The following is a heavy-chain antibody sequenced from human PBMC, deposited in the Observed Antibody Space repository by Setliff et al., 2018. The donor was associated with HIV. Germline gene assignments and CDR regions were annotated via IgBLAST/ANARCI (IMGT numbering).Heavy chain of an antibody. Sequence: PGESLKISCKCSGYTFTNYWIGWVRQMPGKGLEWMGIIYPGDSDTRYNPSFQGQVTISADKSISTAYLQWSSLKASDTAMYYCARRNRCGWSQQFYYYMDVWGKGTTVTVSS. J-gene: IGHJ6*03. CDR2: IYPGDSDT. V-gene: IGHV5-51*01. D-gene: IGHD6-19*01. CDR3: ARRNRCGWSQQFYYYMDV. CDR1: GYTFTNYW.